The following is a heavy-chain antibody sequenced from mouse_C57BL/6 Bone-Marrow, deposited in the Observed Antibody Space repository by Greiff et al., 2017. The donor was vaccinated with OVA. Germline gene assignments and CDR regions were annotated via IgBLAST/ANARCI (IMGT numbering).Heavy chain of an antibody. CDR1: GYSITSDY. CDR3: ARSGYYYGSSSYYFDY. J-gene: IGHJ2*01. V-gene: IGHV3-8*01. CDR2: ISYSGST. Sequence: EVKLMESGPGLAKPSQTLSLTCSVTGYSITSDYWNWIRKFPGNKLEYMGYISYSGSTYYNPSLKSRISITRDTSKNQYYLQLNSVTTEDTATYYCARSGYYYGSSSYYFDYWGQGTTLTVSS. D-gene: IGHD1-1*01.